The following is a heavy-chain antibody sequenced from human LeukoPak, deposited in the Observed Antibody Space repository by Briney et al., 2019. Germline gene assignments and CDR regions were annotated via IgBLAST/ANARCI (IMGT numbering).Heavy chain of an antibody. D-gene: IGHD6-6*01. Sequence: SETLSLTCTVSGDSISSYYWSWIRQPPGKGLEWIGYIHTGGGTSYIPSLKGRVTISIDTSKNQFSLKLSFVTAADSAVYYCARLTRLSTSPDRYYLDYWGQGTLVTVSS. CDR1: GDSISSYY. CDR2: IHTGGGT. J-gene: IGHJ4*02. CDR3: ARLTRLSTSPDRYYLDY. V-gene: IGHV4-4*09.